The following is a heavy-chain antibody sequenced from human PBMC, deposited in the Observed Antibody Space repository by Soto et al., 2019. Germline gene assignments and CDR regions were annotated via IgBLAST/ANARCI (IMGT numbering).Heavy chain of an antibody. D-gene: IGHD3-3*01. V-gene: IGHV4-39*01. CDR2: IYYSGST. J-gene: IGHJ4*02. CDR1: GGSISSSSYY. CDR3: ARHGQPPLYYDLDY. Sequence: QLQLQESGPGLVKPSETLSLTCTVSGGSISSSSYYWGWIRQPPGKGLEWIGSIYYSGSTYYNPSLKSRVTISVDTSKNQFSLKLSSVTAADTAVYYCARHGQPPLYYDLDYWGQGTLVTVSS.